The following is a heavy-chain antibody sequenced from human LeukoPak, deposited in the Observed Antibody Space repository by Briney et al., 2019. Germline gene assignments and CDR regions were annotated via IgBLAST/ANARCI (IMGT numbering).Heavy chain of an antibody. D-gene: IGHD3-22*01. CDR3: ELYYYDSSGYYHDAFDI. CDR2: INHSGST. CDR1: GGSFSGYY. Sequence: SETLSLTCAVYGGSFSGYYWSWIRKPPGKGLEWIGEINHSGSTNYNPSLKSRVTISVDTSKNQFSLKLSSVTAADTAVYYCELYYYDSSGYYHDAFDIWGQGTMVTVSS. J-gene: IGHJ3*02. V-gene: IGHV4-34*01.